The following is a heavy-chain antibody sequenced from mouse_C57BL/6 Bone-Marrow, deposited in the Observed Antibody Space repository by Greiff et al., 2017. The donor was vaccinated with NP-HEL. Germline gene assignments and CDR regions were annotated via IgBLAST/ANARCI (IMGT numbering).Heavy chain of an antibody. V-gene: IGHV14-3*01. CDR3: ALKYYGSPFAY. CDR2: IDPANGNT. CDR1: GFNIKNTY. Sequence: VQLQQSVAELVRPGASVKLSCTASGFNIKNTYIHWVKQRPEQGLEWIGRIDPANGNTKYAPKFQGKATITADTSSNTAYLQLSSLTSEDTAIYYCALKYYGSPFAYWGQGTLVTVSA. J-gene: IGHJ3*01. D-gene: IGHD1-1*01.